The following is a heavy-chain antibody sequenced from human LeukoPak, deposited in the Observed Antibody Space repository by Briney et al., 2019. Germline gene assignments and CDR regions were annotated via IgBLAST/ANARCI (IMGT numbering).Heavy chain of an antibody. Sequence: GGSLRLSCAASGFTFSNAWMNWVRQAPGKGLEWVGRIKSKTDGGTTDYAAPVKGRFTISRDDSKNTLNLQMNSLKTEDTAVYCCTTDPPVRFVTMITCWGQGTLVTVSS. CDR1: GFTFSNAW. D-gene: IGHD3-16*01. V-gene: IGHV3-15*07. CDR2: IKSKTDGGTT. J-gene: IGHJ4*02. CDR3: TTDPPVRFVTMITC.